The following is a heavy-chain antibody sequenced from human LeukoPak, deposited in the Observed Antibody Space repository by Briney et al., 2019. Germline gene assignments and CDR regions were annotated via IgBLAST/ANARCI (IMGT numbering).Heavy chain of an antibody. Sequence: GGSLRLSCAASGFTFDDYAMHWVRQAPGKGLEWVSGISWNSGSIGYADSVKGRFTISRDNAKNSLYLQMNSLRAEDTAVYYCARGHSSGWYDYWGQGTLVTVSS. CDR2: ISWNSGSI. J-gene: IGHJ4*02. D-gene: IGHD6-19*01. V-gene: IGHV3-9*01. CDR1: GFTFDDYA. CDR3: ARGHSSGWYDY.